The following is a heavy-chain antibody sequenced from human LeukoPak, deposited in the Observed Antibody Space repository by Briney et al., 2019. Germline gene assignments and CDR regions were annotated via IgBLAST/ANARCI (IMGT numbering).Heavy chain of an antibody. CDR3: ARGGHYDYIWVRYRQKDGFDY. CDR2: ITSSSSIR. Sequence: GGSLRLSCAASGFTFSSYSMNWVRQAPGKGLEWLSYITSSSSIRYFADSVKGRFTISRDNAKNSLYLQMNSLRVEDTAVYYGARGGHYDYIWVRYRQKDGFDYWGQGTLVTVSS. J-gene: IGHJ4*02. CDR1: GFTFSSYS. V-gene: IGHV3-48*01. D-gene: IGHD3-16*02.